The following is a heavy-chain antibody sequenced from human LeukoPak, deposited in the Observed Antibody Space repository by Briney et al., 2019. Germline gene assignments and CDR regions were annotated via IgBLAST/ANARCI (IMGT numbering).Heavy chain of an antibody. J-gene: IGHJ4*02. CDR1: GFSFRNNG. CDR3: ARGLLESTTSYFDY. CDR2: IWYDGNRE. V-gene: IGHV3-33*01. Sequence: GRSLRLSCAASGFSFRNNGMHWVRQAPGKGLEWVAVIWYDGNREYYADSVKGRFTISRDNSKNTLYLQMSSLRAEDTAVYYCARGLLESTTSYFDYWGQGTLVTVSS. D-gene: IGHD2/OR15-2a*01.